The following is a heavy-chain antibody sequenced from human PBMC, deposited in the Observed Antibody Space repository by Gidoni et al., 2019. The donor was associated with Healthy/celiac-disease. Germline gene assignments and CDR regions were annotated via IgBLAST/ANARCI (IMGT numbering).Heavy chain of an antibody. CDR2: ISSGSGYI. Sequence: EVQLVESGGGLVKPGGSLRLSCAASGFTFSSYSMNWVRQPPGRGLEWVSAISSGSGYIHYADSVEGRFTVSRDNAKNSLYLQMNSLRAEDRAVYFCARRTSTHEMGDWGQGTLVTVSS. V-gene: IGHV3-21*01. J-gene: IGHJ4*02. D-gene: IGHD2-8*01. CDR1: GFTFSSYS. CDR3: ARRTSTHEMGD.